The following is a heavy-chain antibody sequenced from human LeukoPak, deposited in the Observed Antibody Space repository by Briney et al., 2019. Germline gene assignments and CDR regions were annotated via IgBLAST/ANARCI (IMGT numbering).Heavy chain of an antibody. CDR3: ARDRELKTYYDFWSGYRI. CDR1: GGTFSSYA. Sequence: ASVKVSCKASGGTFSSYAISWVRQAPGQGLEWMGGIIPIFGTANYAQKFQGRVTITADESTSTAYMELSSLRSEDTAVYYCARDRELKTYYDFWSGYRIWGQGTMVTVSS. J-gene: IGHJ3*02. V-gene: IGHV1-69*13. CDR2: IIPIFGTA. D-gene: IGHD3-3*01.